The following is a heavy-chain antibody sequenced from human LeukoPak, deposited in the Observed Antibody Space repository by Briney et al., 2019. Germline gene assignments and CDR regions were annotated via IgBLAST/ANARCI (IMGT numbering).Heavy chain of an antibody. CDR2: ISSSGSYI. J-gene: IGHJ4*02. CDR1: GFTFSDYS. V-gene: IGHV3-21*01. CDR3: ARAKSPIVVVTASLEY. Sequence: GGSLRLSCAASGFTFSDYSMNWVRQAPGKGLEWVSFISSSGSYIYYADSVKGRFTISRDNAKNSLYLQMNSLRAEDTAVYYCARAKSPIVVVTASLEYWGQGTQVTVSS. D-gene: IGHD2-21*02.